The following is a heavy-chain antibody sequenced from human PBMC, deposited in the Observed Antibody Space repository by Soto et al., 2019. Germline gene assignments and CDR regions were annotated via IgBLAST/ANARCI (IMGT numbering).Heavy chain of an antibody. V-gene: IGHV3-30*18. CDR3: AKAYSSGWYISYYYYYGMDV. J-gene: IGHJ6*02. CDR1: GFTFSSYG. D-gene: IGHD6-19*01. CDR2: ISYDGSNK. Sequence: QVQLVESGGGVVQPGRSLRLSCAASGFTFSSYGMHWVRQAPGKGLEWVAVISYDGSNKYYADSVKGRFTISRDNSKNTLYLQMKSLRAEDTAVYYCAKAYSSGWYISYYYYYGMDVWGQGTTVTVSS.